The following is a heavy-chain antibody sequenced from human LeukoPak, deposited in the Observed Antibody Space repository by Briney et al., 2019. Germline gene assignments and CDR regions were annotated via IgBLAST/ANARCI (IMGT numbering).Heavy chain of an antibody. V-gene: IGHV3-11*06. CDR2: ISTSSTYI. Sequence: GGSLTFSCAASGFTFSDYHMSWIRPAPGKGLEWVSYISTSSTYIYYADSVKGRFTISRDNAKNSLYLQMNSLRAEDTAVYYCARDPPFIIGTTFFDYWGQGTLVTVSS. D-gene: IGHD1-20*01. CDR3: ARDPPFIIGTTFFDY. CDR1: GFTFSDYH. J-gene: IGHJ4*02.